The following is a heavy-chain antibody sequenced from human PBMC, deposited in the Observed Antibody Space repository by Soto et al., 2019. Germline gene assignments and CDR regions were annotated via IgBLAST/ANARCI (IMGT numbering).Heavy chain of an antibody. Sequence: PGGSLRLSCAASGFTFSDYYMSWIRQAPGKGLEWVSYISSSGSTIYYADSVKGRFTISRDNAKNSLYLQMNSLRAEDTAVYYCARTLGYCSSTSCLSKYNWFDPWGQGTLVTVSS. V-gene: IGHV3-11*01. CDR3: ARTLGYCSSTSCLSKYNWFDP. CDR1: GFTFSDYY. J-gene: IGHJ5*02. CDR2: ISSSGSTI. D-gene: IGHD2-2*01.